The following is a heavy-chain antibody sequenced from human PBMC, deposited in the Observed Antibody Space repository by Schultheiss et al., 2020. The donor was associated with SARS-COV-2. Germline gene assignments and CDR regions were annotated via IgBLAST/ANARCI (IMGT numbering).Heavy chain of an antibody. D-gene: IGHD1-7*01. CDR1: GFSLSTSGVG. Sequence: SGPTLVKPTQTLTLTCTFSGFSLSTSGVGVGWIRQPPGKALEWLALIYWNDDKRYSPSLKSRLTITKDTSKNQVVLTMTNMDPVDKATYYCAHQLELHPYSYYGMDVWGQGTTVTVFS. V-gene: IGHV2-5*01. CDR3: AHQLELHPYSYYGMDV. CDR2: IYWNDDK. J-gene: IGHJ6*02.